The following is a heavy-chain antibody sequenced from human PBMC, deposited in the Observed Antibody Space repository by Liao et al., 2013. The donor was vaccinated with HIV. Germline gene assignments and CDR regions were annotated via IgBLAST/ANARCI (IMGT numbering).Heavy chain of an antibody. D-gene: IGHD3-3*01. CDR2: VSTIGST. CDR3: ARDRGGSFWSGSHGGDAFKI. CDR1: GGSISSYS. V-gene: IGHV4-4*07. Sequence: QVRLQESGPGLVKPSETLSLTCTVSGGSISSYSWSWIRQPAGKGLEWIGRVSTIGSTSYNPSLKSRVTMSVDTSKSQISLKLSSVTAADTAVYYCARDRGGSFWSGSHGGDAFKIWGQGTLVIVSS. J-gene: IGHJ3*02.